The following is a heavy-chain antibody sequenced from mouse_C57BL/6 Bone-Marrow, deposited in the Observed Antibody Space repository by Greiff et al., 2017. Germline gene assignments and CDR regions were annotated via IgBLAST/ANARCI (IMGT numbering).Heavy chain of an antibody. Sequence: EVQLVESGEGLVKPGGSLKLSCAASGFTFSSYAMSWVRQTPEKRLEWVAYISSGGDYIYYADTVKGRFTISRDNARNTLYLQMSSLKSEDTAMYYCTREEYDYDGVYFDYWGQGTTLTVSS. V-gene: IGHV5-9-1*02. CDR2: ISSGGDYI. J-gene: IGHJ2*01. CDR3: TREEYDYDGVYFDY. D-gene: IGHD2-4*01. CDR1: GFTFSSYA.